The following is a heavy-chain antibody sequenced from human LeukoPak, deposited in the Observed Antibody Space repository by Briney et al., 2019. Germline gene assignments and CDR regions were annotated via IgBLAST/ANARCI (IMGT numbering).Heavy chain of an antibody. V-gene: IGHV4-59*11. CDR3: ARGLQHFDY. Sequence: SETLSFTCTVSGGSISSHYWSWIRQPPGKGLEWIGYIYYSGSTNYNPSLKSRVTISVDTSKNQFSLKLSSVTAADTAVYYCARGLQHFDYWGQGTLVTVSS. CDR2: IYYSGST. D-gene: IGHD1-1*01. J-gene: IGHJ4*02. CDR1: GGSISSHY.